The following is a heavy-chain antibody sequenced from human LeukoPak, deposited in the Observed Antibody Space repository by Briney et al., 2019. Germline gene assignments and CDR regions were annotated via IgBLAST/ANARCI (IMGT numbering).Heavy chain of an antibody. CDR3: LFVNLICSSTSCYPN. CDR1: GYTFTGYY. J-gene: IGHJ4*02. CDR2: INPNSGGT. Sequence: GASVKVSCKASGYTFTGYYMHWVRQAPGQGLKWMGWINPNSGGTNYAQKFQGRVTMTRDTSISTAYMELSRLRSDDTAVYYCLFVNLICSSTSCYPNWGQGTLVTVSS. D-gene: IGHD2-2*01. V-gene: IGHV1-2*02.